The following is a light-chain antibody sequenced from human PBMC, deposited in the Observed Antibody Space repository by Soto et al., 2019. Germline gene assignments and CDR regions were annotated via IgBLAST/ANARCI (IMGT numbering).Light chain of an antibody. CDR3: AAWDDSLNGAV. CDR1: SSNIGSNT. CDR2: SNN. Sequence: QSVLTQPPSASGTPGQRVTISCSGSSSNIGSNTVNWYQQLPGTAPKLLIYSNNHRPSGVPERFSGSKSGTSASLAISGLQSEDEADYYCAAWDDSLNGAVFGGGTQLTVL. V-gene: IGLV1-44*01. J-gene: IGLJ7*01.